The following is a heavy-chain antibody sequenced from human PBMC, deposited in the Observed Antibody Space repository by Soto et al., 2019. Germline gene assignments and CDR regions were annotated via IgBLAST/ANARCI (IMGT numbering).Heavy chain of an antibody. J-gene: IGHJ1*01. CDR1: GGSFSGYY. V-gene: IGHV4-34*01. Sequence: PSETLSLTCAVYGGSFSGYYWSWIRQPPGKGLEWIGEINHSGSTNYNPSLKSRVTISVDTSKNQFSLKLSSVTAADTAVYYCARGTGSSGGDNQYFQHWGQGTLVTVSS. CDR3: ARGTGSSGGDNQYFQH. D-gene: IGHD2-21*02. CDR2: INHSGST.